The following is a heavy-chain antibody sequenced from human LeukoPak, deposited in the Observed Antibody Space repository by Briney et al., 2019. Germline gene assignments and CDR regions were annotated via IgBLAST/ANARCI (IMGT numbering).Heavy chain of an antibody. CDR1: GCTFTGYY. J-gene: IGHJ4*02. CDR3: ARTLYSSSRRYFDY. CDR2: INPNSGGT. Sequence: ASVKVSCKASGCTFTGYYMHWVRQAPGQGLEWMGWINPNSGGTNYAQKFQGRVTMTRDTSISTAYMELSRLRSDDTAVYYCARTLYSSSRRYFDYWGQGTLVTVSS. V-gene: IGHV1-2*02. D-gene: IGHD6-13*01.